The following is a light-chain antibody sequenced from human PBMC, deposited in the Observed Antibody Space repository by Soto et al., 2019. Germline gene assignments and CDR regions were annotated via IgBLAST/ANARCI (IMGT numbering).Light chain of an antibody. CDR1: SSNIGNNY. J-gene: IGLJ2*01. CDR2: DNN. CDR3: ATWDGSLLAEV. V-gene: IGLV1-51*01. Sequence: QSVLTQPLSVSAAPGQKVTISCSGSSSNIGNNYVSWYQQLPGTAPKLLIYDNNKRPSGIPDRFSGSKSGSSGTLDITGLQSGDEADYYCATWDGSLLAEVFGGGTKLTVL.